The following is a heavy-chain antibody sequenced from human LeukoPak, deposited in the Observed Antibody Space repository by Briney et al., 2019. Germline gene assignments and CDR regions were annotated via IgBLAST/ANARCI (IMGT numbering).Heavy chain of an antibody. CDR2: IIPIFGTA. D-gene: IGHD3-22*01. Sequence: SVKVSCKASGGTFSSYAISWVRQAPGQGLEWMGGIIPIFGTANYAQKFQGRVTITADESTSTAYMELSSLRSEDTAVYYCASDNYYDSSGYQFDAFDIWGQGTMVTVSS. CDR1: GGTFSSYA. V-gene: IGHV1-69*13. J-gene: IGHJ3*02. CDR3: ASDNYYDSSGYQFDAFDI.